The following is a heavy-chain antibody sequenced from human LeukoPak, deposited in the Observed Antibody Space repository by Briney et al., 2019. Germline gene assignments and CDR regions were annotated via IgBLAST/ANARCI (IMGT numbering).Heavy chain of an antibody. J-gene: IGHJ4*02. V-gene: IGHV3-48*01. CDR3: ARDYVYAFDY. Sequence: GGSLSLTCAASGFSFSSYSINWVRQAPGRGLEWVSYISGDGNAKHYTDSVKGRFTISRDNAKNALYLQMNSLRAEDTAVYFCARDYVYAFDYWGQGTLVRVSS. CDR2: ISGDGNAK. D-gene: IGHD2-8*01. CDR1: GFSFSSYS.